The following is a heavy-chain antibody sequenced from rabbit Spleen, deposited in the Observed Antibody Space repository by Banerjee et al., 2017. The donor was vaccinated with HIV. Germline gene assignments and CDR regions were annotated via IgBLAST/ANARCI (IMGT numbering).Heavy chain of an antibody. Sequence: QEQLVESGGGLVQPGGSLKLSCKASGFDFSTYSMSWVRQAPGKGLEWIACIDAGTSNSAAYASWAKGRFTISRTSSTTVTLQMTSLTAADTATYFCARALYNTDHAYDLWGQGTLVTVS. CDR1: GFDFSTYS. V-gene: IGHV1S45*01. CDR3: ARALYNTDHAYDL. D-gene: IGHD6-1*01. J-gene: IGHJ3*01. CDR2: IDAGTSNSA.